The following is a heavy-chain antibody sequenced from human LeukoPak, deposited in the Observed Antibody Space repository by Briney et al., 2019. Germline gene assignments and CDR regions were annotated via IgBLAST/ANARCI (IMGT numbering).Heavy chain of an antibody. Sequence: ASVKVSCKASGGTFSSYAISWVRQAPGQGLEWMGGIIPIFGTANYAQKFQGRVTITADKSTSTAYMELSSLRSEDTAVYYCARLRDIIGAFDIWGQGTMVTVSS. CDR1: GGTFSSYA. J-gene: IGHJ3*02. V-gene: IGHV1-69*06. CDR3: ARLRDIIGAFDI. CDR2: IIPIFGTA. D-gene: IGHD2-15*01.